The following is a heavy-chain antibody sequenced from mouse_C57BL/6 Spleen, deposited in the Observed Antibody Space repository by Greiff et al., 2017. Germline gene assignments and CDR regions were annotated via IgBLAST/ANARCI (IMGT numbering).Heavy chain of an antibody. Sequence: QVQLQQPGAELVRPGTSVKLSCTASGYTFTSYWMHWVKQRPGQGLEWIGVIDPSDSYTNYNQKFKGKATLTVDTSSSTAYMQLSSLTSEDSAVYYGASTAGYWGQGTTLTVSS. CDR1: GYTFTSYW. V-gene: IGHV1-59*01. D-gene: IGHD1-2*01. CDR2: IDPSDSYT. J-gene: IGHJ2*01. CDR3: ASTAGY.